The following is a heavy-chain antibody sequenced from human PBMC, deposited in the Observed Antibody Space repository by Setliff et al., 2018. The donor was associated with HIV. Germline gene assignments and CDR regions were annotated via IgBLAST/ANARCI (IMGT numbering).Heavy chain of an antibody. Sequence: SETLSLTCAVYGESFSGFYWSWIRQPPGKGLEWIGYIYYTGSTYYNPSLKSRVTISLDTSRNQFSLKLSSVTAADTAVYYCECYNSDDGYFDNWGQGALVTVSS. CDR2: IYYTGST. CDR3: ECYNSDDGYFDN. D-gene: IGHD2-8*01. V-gene: IGHV4-59*06. J-gene: IGHJ4*02. CDR1: GESFSGFY.